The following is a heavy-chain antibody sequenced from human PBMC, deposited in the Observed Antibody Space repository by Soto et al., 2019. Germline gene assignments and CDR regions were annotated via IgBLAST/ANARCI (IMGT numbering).Heavy chain of an antibody. V-gene: IGHV3-33*05. CDR1: GFTFRSYV. Sequence: QAQLVESGGGVVQPGSSLRVSCVGSGFTFRSYVIHWVRQAPGKGLEWVALTSYDGSNKYYDDSVRGRFTISRDNSRNTVDLQTDSLRLEDTAPYYCARWGTTGGLDVWGQGTLVSVSS. CDR3: ARWGTTGGLDV. J-gene: IGHJ1*01. D-gene: IGHD3-16*01. CDR2: TSYDGSNK.